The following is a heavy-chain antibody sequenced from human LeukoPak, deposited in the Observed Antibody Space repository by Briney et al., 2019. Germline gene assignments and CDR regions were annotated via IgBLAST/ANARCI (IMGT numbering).Heavy chain of an antibody. CDR2: IYYSGST. CDR3: ARYQTYFDFWSGLDY. CDR1: GGSISSSSYY. Sequence: PSETLSLTCTVSGGSISSSSYYWGWIRQPPGKGLEWIGSIYYSGSTYYNPSLKSRVTISVDTSKNQFSLKLTSVTAADTAMYYCARYQTYFDFWSGLDYWGQGTLVIVSS. V-gene: IGHV4-39*07. J-gene: IGHJ4*02. D-gene: IGHD3-3*01.